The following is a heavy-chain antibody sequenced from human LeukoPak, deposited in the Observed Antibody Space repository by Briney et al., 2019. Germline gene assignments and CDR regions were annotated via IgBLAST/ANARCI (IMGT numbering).Heavy chain of an antibody. D-gene: IGHD2-2*01. CDR3: AKEECSSTSCYLAY. J-gene: IGHJ4*02. CDR1: GFTFSSYA. Sequence: GGSLRPSCAASGFTFSSYAMSWVRQAPGKGLEWVSAISGSGGSTYYADSVKGRFTISRDNSKNTLYLQMNGLRAEDTAVYYCAKEECSSTSCYLAYWGQGTLVTVSS. V-gene: IGHV3-23*01. CDR2: ISGSGGST.